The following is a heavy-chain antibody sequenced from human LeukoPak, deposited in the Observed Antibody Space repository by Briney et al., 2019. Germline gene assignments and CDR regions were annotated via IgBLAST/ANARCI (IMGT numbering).Heavy chain of an antibody. D-gene: IGHD3-10*01. Sequence: PGGSLRLSCAASGFTFSNAWMSWVRQAPGKGLEWVGHIKSKIDGETTGHAAPVKGRFTISRDDSKNMLYLQMNSLKTEDTAVYYCTTELGLSFGVRYFDHWGQGTSATVSS. J-gene: IGHJ4*02. V-gene: IGHV3-15*01. CDR1: GFTFSNAW. CDR2: IKSKIDGETT. CDR3: TTELGLSFGVRYFDH.